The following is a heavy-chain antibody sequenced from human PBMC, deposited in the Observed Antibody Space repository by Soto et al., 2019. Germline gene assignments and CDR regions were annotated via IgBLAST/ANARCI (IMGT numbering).Heavy chain of an antibody. Sequence: QVQLVQSGAEVKKPGASVKVSCKASGYTFSSFGISWVRQAPGQGLEWMGWISAYNGNTNYVQNLQGRVTLTTDTSXSXXYMERRSRTSADTAVYYCARTPRGYAINCYMAFDIWGRGTMVTVSS. CDR2: ISAYNGNT. D-gene: IGHD2-15*01. CDR3: ARTPRGYAINCYMAFDI. CDR1: GYTFSSFG. J-gene: IGHJ3*02. V-gene: IGHV1-18*01.